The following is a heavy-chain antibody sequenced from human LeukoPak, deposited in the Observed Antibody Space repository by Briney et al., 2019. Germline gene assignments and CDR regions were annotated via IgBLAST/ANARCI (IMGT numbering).Heavy chain of an antibody. J-gene: IGHJ2*01. CDR2: MNPNSGNT. D-gene: IGHD4/OR15-4a*01. Sequence: ASVKVSCKASGYTFSTFDINWVRQATGQGLEWMGWMNPNSGNTGYAQKFQGRVTISRNTSITTAYMELSSLTSEDTAVYYCARGRRSTNYDWYFDLWGRGTLVTVSS. CDR3: ARGRRSTNYDWYFDL. CDR1: GYTFSTFD. V-gene: IGHV1-8*03.